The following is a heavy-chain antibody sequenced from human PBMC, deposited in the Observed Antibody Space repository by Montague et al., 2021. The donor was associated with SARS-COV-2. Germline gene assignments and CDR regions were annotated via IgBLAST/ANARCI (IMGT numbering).Heavy chain of an antibody. J-gene: IGHJ5*01. CDR2: IYYTGNT. CDR3: ARDRGRYFDSGSYNWLDS. Sequence: SETLSLTCTVSGGSISPYYWTWIRQPPGKGLEWIGYIYYTGNTKYKLSLKSRVTISVDTSKNQFSLNLKPVTAADTAVYYCARDRGRYFDSGSYNWLDSWGQGTLVTVSS. D-gene: IGHD3-10*01. V-gene: IGHV4-59*01. CDR1: GGSISPYY.